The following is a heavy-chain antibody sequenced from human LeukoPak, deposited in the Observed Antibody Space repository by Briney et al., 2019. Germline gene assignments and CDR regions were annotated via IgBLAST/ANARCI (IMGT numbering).Heavy chain of an antibody. CDR3: ARAGVGGDYENLFDY. V-gene: IGHV4-30-2*01. CDR1: GGSISSGGYS. J-gene: IGHJ4*02. D-gene: IGHD4-17*01. CDR2: IYHSGST. Sequence: PPETLSLTCAVSGGSISSGGYSWSWIRQPPGKGLEWIGYIYHSGSTYYNPSLKSRVTISVDRSKNQFSLKLSSVTAADTAVYYCARAGVGGDYENLFDYWGQGTLVTVSS.